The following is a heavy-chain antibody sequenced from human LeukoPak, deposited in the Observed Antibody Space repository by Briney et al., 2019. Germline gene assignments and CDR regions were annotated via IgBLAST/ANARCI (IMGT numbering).Heavy chain of an antibody. J-gene: IGHJ4*02. Sequence: SVKVSCKASGGTFSSYAISWVRQAPGQGLEWMGGIIPIFGTANYAQKFQGRVTITADESTSTAYMELSSLRSEDTAVYYCAKAIEIFGVATDWGQGTLVTVSS. CDR2: IIPIFGTA. D-gene: IGHD3-3*01. CDR1: GGTFSSYA. CDR3: AKAIEIFGVATD. V-gene: IGHV1-69*13.